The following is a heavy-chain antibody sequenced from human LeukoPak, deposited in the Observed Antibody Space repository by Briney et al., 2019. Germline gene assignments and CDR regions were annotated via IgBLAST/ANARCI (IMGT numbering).Heavy chain of an antibody. Sequence: GGSLRLSCAASGFTFSSYSMNWVRQAPGKGLEWVSSISSSSSYIYYADSVKGRFTIFRDNAKNSLYLQMNSLRAEDTAVYYCARDLTEYSNFWFDPWGQGTLVTVSS. J-gene: IGHJ5*02. D-gene: IGHD4-11*01. CDR3: ARDLTEYSNFWFDP. V-gene: IGHV3-21*01. CDR2: ISSSSSYI. CDR1: GFTFSSYS.